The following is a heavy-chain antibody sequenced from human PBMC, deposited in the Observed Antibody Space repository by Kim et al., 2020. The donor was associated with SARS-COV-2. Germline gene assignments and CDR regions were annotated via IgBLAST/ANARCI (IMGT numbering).Heavy chain of an antibody. D-gene: IGHD3-3*01. CDR2: IKSKTDGGTT. CDR3: TTYGLYFWSGYDPNGGRNYMDV. CDR1: GFTFSNAW. Sequence: GGSLRLSCAASGFTFSNAWMSWVRQAPGKGLEWVGRIKSKTDGGTTDYAAPVKGRFTISRDDSKNTLYLQMNSLKTEDTAVYYCTTYGLYFWSGYDPNGGRNYMDVWGKGTTVTVSS. J-gene: IGHJ6*03. V-gene: IGHV3-15*01.